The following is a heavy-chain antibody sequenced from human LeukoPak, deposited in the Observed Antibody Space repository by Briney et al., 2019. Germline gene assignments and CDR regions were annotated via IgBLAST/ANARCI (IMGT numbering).Heavy chain of an antibody. V-gene: IGHV4-61*02. CDR1: GGSISSGRYY. D-gene: IGHD4-17*01. CDR2: ISTSGST. Sequence: ETSETLSLTCTVSGGSISSGRYYWSWIRQPAGKGLEWIGRISTSGSTNYNPSLKSRVTISLDTSKNQFSLKLTSVTAADTAVYYCATLPGGVTTPNPSWGQGTLVTVSS. CDR3: ATLPGGVTTPNPS. J-gene: IGHJ5*02.